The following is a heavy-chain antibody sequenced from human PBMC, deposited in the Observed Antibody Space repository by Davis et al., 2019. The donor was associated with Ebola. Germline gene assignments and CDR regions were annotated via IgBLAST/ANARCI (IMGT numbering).Heavy chain of an antibody. Sequence: SPKTPCATSGLTFDDYAMHLFRQAPGKGLEWVSGITLNSGTTAYADSVKGRFTISRDNAKDSLYLQMNSLRTEDTAFYYCAKDFYGSGSYIDAWGQGTLVAVSS. CDR2: ITLNSGTT. J-gene: IGHJ5*02. CDR1: GLTFDDYA. V-gene: IGHV3-9*01. CDR3: AKDFYGSGSYIDA. D-gene: IGHD3-10*01.